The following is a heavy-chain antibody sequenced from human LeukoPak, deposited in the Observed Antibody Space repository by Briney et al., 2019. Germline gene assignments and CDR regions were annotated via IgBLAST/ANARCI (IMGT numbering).Heavy chain of an antibody. Sequence: GGSLRLSCAASGFTFSSYSMNWVRQAPGKGLEWVSAISGSGGSTYYADSVKGRFTISRDNSKNTLYLQMNSLRAEDTAVYYCAKDRSHSSSWLIDYWGQGTLVTVSS. CDR1: GFTFSSYS. J-gene: IGHJ4*02. CDR2: ISGSGGST. CDR3: AKDRSHSSSWLIDY. D-gene: IGHD6-13*01. V-gene: IGHV3-23*01.